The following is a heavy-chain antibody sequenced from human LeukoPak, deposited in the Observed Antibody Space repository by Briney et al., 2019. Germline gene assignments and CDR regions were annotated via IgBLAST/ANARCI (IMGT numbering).Heavy chain of an antibody. J-gene: IGHJ4*02. D-gene: IGHD4-23*01. V-gene: IGHV3-53*04. CDR2: IYGGGST. CDR1: GFSVDTNY. Sequence: GRSLRLSCVASGFSVDTNYMTWVRQAPGKGLEWVSHIYGGGSTYYADSVTGRFTISRHNSKNTLYLQMNNLRTEDTAVYYCAIDLTLYVGHAGHWEQGSLVTVSS. CDR3: AIDLTLYVGHAGH.